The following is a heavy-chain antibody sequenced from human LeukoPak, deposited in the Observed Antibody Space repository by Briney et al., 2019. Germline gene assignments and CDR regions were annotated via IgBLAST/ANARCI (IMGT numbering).Heavy chain of an antibody. J-gene: IGHJ4*02. Sequence: GASVTVPCKASGGTFSSYAISWVRQAPGQGLEWMGGIIPIFGTANYAQKFQGRVTITTDESTSTAYMELSSLRSEDTAVYYCASSINTQQLALGTYYWGQGTLVTVSS. CDR2: IIPIFGTA. CDR1: GGTFSSYA. V-gene: IGHV1-69*05. D-gene: IGHD6-13*01. CDR3: ASSINTQQLALGTYY.